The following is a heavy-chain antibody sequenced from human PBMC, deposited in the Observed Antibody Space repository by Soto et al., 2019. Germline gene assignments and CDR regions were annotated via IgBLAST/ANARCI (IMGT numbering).Heavy chain of an antibody. CDR1: GFTVISHY. Sequence: EVQLVESGGGLIQPGGSLRLSCAASGFTVISHYMNWVRQSPGKGLEWVSVIYSSGYTKYGDSVKGRFTISRDNSKNTVYLQMNNLRAEDTAVYYCARDGGDTSGWGFLDYCGQGTLVTVSS. D-gene: IGHD6-19*01. CDR2: IYSSGYT. CDR3: ARDGGDTSGWGFLDY. V-gene: IGHV3-53*01. J-gene: IGHJ4*02.